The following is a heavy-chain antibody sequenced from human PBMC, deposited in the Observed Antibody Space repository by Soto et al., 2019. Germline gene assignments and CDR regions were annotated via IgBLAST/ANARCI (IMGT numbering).Heavy chain of an antibody. J-gene: IGHJ4*02. D-gene: IGHD6-19*01. CDR2: FTTAALT. V-gene: IGHV3-23*01. CDR3: ARTDKFTSPSSGWANRFDY. Sequence: EVQLLESGGGLVQPGGSLRLFCAASGFTFSNYAMTWVQAPGKGLEWVSTFTTAALTFYGDAVKGRFTISRDNSKSTLYLQMNSLRADDTAIYFCARTDKFTSPSSGWANRFDYWGQGTLVTVSS. CDR1: GFTFSNYA.